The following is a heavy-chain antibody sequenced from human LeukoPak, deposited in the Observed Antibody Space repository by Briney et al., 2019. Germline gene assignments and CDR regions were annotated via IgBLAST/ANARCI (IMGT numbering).Heavy chain of an antibody. V-gene: IGHV3-30*02. D-gene: IGHD6-13*01. CDR2: IRYDGSNK. J-gene: IGHJ4*02. CDR1: GFTFSSYG. Sequence: GGSLRLSCAASGFTFSSYGMHWVRRAPGKGLEWVAFIRYDGSNKYYADSVKGRFTISRDNSKNTLYLQMNSLRAEDTAVYYCAKDLSGPGIAAAGGYWGQGTLVTVSS. CDR3: AKDLSGPGIAAAGGY.